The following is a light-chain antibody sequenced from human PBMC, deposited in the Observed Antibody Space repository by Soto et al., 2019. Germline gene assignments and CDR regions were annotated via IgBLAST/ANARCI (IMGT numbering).Light chain of an antibody. J-gene: IGLJ2*01. CDR1: SSNIGSNT. CDR2: SNN. V-gene: IGLV1-44*01. CDR3: AAWDDSLNGL. Sequence: QSVLTQPPSASVTPGQRVTISCSGSSSNIGSNTVNWYQQLPGTAPKLLIYSNNQRPSGVPDRFSGSKSGTSASLAISGLQSEDEADYYCAAWDDSLNGLFGGGTKVTVL.